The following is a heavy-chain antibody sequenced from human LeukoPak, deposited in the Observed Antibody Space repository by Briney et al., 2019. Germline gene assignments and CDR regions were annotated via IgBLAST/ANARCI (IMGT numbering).Heavy chain of an antibody. Sequence: PSETLSLTCTVSGGSLSRYYWSWIRQPPGKGLEWIGYIYYSGSTNYNPSLKSRVTISVDTSKNQFSLKLSSVTAADTAVYYCARDRSSSWYSGYFDYWGQGTLVTVSS. V-gene: IGHV4-59*01. CDR1: GGSLSRYY. CDR2: IYYSGST. D-gene: IGHD6-13*01. CDR3: ARDRSSSWYSGYFDY. J-gene: IGHJ4*02.